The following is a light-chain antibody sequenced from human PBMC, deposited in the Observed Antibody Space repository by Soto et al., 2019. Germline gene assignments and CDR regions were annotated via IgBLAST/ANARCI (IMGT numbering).Light chain of an antibody. CDR1: SSDVGGYNY. V-gene: IGLV2-14*01. Sequence: SALTQAASVSGSPGQSITISCTGTSSDVGGYNYVSWYQQHPGKAPKLMIYEVSNRPSGLSNRFSGSKSGNTASLTISGLQAEDEADYYCRSYTNSSTPVLATGPKDTVL. CDR2: EVS. CDR3: RSYTNSSTPV. J-gene: IGLJ1*01.